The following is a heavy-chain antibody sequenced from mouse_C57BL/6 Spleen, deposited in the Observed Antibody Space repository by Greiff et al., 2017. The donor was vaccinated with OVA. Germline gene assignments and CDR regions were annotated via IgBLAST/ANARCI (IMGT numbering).Heavy chain of an antibody. V-gene: IGHV1-61*01. CDR1: GYTFTSYW. D-gene: IGHD2-5*01. J-gene: IGHJ4*01. CDR3: ARWSYSNSLAMDY. CDR2: IYPSDSET. Sequence: VQLQQPGAELVRPGSSVKLSCKASGYTFTSYWMDWVKQRPGQGLEWIGNIYPSDSETHYNQKFKDKATLTVDKSSSTAYMQLSSLTSEDSAVYYCARWSYSNSLAMDYWGQGTSVTVSS.